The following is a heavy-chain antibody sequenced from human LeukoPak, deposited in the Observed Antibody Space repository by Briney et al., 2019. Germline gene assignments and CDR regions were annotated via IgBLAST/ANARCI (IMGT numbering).Heavy chain of an antibody. D-gene: IGHD3-10*01. CDR2: ISGSGGST. J-gene: IGHJ6*04. V-gene: IGHV3-23*01. CDR3: AKHYYGSGSYYFPPIYYYYGMDV. CDR1: GFTFSSYA. Sequence: GGSLRLSCAASGFTFSSYAMSWVRQAPGKGLEWVSAISGSGGSTYYADSVKGRFTISRDNSKNTLYLQMNSLRAEDTAVYYCAKHYYGSGSYYFPPIYYYYGMDVWGKGTTVTVSS.